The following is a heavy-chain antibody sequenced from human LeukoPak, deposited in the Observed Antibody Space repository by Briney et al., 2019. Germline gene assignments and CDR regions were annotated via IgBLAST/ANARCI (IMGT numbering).Heavy chain of an antibody. CDR2: ISASNGNT. CDR3: AREGSLAPWLVPGGWFDP. D-gene: IGHD6-19*01. Sequence: ASVKVSCKASGYSFSSSGINWVRQAPGHGLEWMGWISASNGNTDYAQNFQGRVTMTTDTSTSTAYMELKSLRSDDTAVYYCAREGSLAPWLVPGGWFDPWGQGTLVTVSS. CDR1: GYSFSSSG. V-gene: IGHV1-18*01. J-gene: IGHJ5*02.